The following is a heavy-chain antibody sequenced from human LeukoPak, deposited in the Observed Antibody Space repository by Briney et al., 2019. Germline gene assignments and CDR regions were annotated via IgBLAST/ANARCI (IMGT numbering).Heavy chain of an antibody. D-gene: IGHD3-10*01. V-gene: IGHV3-21*01. Sequence: GGSLRLSCAASGFTFSSYSMNWVRQAPGKGLEWVSSISSSSSYIYYADSVKGRFTISRDNAKNSLYLQMNSLRAEDTAVYYCARDIWFGDLGPERDWGQGTLVTVSS. CDR2: ISSSSSYI. CDR1: GFTFSSYS. J-gene: IGHJ4*02. CDR3: ARDIWFGDLGPERD.